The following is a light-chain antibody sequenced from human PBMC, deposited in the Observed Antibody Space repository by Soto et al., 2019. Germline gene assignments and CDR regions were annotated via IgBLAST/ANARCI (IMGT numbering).Light chain of an antibody. Sequence: IQMTQSPSSLSASVGDSVTVTCRASQSINIYLNWYQQKPGKAPTLLIYGASSFQSGVPSRFTGGGSLTDLTLTVSSLQPEDFDTYCTQQSYRSPYTFCQGTKLEIK. CDR3: QQSYRSPYT. J-gene: IGKJ2*01. V-gene: IGKV1-39*01. CDR2: GAS. CDR1: QSINIY.